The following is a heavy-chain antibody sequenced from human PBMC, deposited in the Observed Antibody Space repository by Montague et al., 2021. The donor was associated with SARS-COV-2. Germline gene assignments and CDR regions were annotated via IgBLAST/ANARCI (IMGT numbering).Heavy chain of an antibody. V-gene: IGHV2-5*05. Sequence: VKPTQTLTLTRTFSEFSLNTPEVAVGWIRQPPGKALEWLALIYGGDEKRYGPSLQSRLTITRDTSKSQVVLTMTNMDPVDTATYFCAHRFAGFFDYWGQGILVTVSS. CDR2: IYGGDEK. CDR1: EFSLNTPEVA. J-gene: IGHJ4*02. CDR3: AHRFAGFFDY.